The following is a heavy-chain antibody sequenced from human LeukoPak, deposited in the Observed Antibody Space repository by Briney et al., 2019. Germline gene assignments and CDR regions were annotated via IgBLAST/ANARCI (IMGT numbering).Heavy chain of an antibody. D-gene: IGHD1-14*01. J-gene: IGHJ6*03. CDR2: INHSGST. CDR3: ARGPELYYYYMDV. V-gene: IGHV4-34*01. CDR1: GGSFSGYY. Sequence: SETLSLTCAVYGGSFSGYYWSWIRQPPGKGLEWIGEINHSGSTNYNPSLKSRVTISVDTSKNQFSLKLSSVPAADTAVYYCARGPELYYYYMDVWGKGTTVTVSS.